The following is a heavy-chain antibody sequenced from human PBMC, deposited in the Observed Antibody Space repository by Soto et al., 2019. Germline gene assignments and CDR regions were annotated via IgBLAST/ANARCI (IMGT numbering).Heavy chain of an antibody. CDR1: GYTFTGYY. J-gene: IGHJ6*02. CDR3: ARDLMGAMVTGYYYGMDV. D-gene: IGHD5-18*01. CDR2: INPNSGGT. V-gene: IGHV1-2*02. Sequence: ASVKVSCKASGYTFTGYYMHWVRQAPGQGLEWMGWINPNSGGTNYAQKFQGRVTMTRDTSISTAYMGLSRLRPDDTAVYYCARDLMGAMVTGYYYGMDVWGQGTTVTVSS.